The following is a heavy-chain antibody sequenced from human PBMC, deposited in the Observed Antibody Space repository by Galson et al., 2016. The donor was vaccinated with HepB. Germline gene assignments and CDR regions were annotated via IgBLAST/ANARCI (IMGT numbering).Heavy chain of an antibody. Sequence: LRLSCAASGFTFSRYAMDWVRQAPGKGLEWVAVISYDGSDKCDADSVQGRFTISRDNSNNTLYLQMNSLRVEDTAVYYCARGSKSRFGMDVWGQGTTVTVSS. V-gene: IGHV3-30*04. CDR2: ISYDGSDK. D-gene: IGHD5/OR15-5a*01. CDR1: GFTFSRYA. J-gene: IGHJ6*02. CDR3: ARGSKSRFGMDV.